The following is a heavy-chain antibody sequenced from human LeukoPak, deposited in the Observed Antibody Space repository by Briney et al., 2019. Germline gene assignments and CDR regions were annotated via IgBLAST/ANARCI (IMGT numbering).Heavy chain of an antibody. CDR2: ISYDGSNK. Sequence: GGSLRLSRAASGFTFSSNAMHWVRQAPGKGLEWVAVISYDGSNKYYADSVKGRFTISRDNSKNTLYLQMNSLRAEDTAAYYCASGYCGRTTCSPPFDYWGQGTLVTVSS. J-gene: IGHJ4*02. V-gene: IGHV3-30-3*01. CDR1: GFTFSSNA. D-gene: IGHD2-2*01. CDR3: ASGYCGRTTCSPPFDY.